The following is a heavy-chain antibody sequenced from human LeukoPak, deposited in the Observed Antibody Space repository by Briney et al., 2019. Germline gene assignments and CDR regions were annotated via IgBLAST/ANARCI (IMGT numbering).Heavy chain of an antibody. CDR2: TWYDGSNK. CDR3: ARDFYVGSGSYYIGY. V-gene: IGHV3-33*01. J-gene: IGHJ4*02. Sequence: GGSLRLSCAASGFNFSSYGMHWVRQAPGKGLEWVAVTWYDGSNKYYADSVKGRFTISRDNSKNTLYLQMNSLRAEDTAVYYCARDFYVGSGSYYIGYWGQGTLVTVSS. D-gene: IGHD3-10*01. CDR1: GFNFSSYG.